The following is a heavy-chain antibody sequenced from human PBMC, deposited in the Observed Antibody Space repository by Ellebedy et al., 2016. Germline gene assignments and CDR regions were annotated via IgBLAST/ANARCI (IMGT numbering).Heavy chain of an antibody. CDR1: GFIFRNYA. CDR3: AKGRPISNYPFRYYYYYYMDL. Sequence: GGSLRLXXEASGFIFRNYAMHWVRQAPDKGLEWLTVILYDGNTIYYADSVKGRFTVSSDNSKNTVYLQMNSLRAEDTAVYYCAKGRPISNYPFRYYYYYYMDLWGKGTTVTVSS. CDR2: ILYDGNTI. D-gene: IGHD4-11*01. V-gene: IGHV3-30-3*01. J-gene: IGHJ6*03.